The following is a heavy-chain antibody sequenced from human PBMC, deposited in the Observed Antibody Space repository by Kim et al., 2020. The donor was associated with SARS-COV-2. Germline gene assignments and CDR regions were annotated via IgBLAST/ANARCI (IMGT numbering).Heavy chain of an antibody. CDR2: ISSDGNNN. Sequence: GGSLRLSCAASGFTFRSYGMHWVRQAPGKGLEWVAVISSDGNNNYYADYVKGRFTISRDNSENTLYLHINNLRAEDTAVYYCTTESGSSYGDGAFDIWGQGTMVIVSS. V-gene: IGHV3-30*03. D-gene: IGHD4-17*01. CDR3: TTESGSSYGDGAFDI. J-gene: IGHJ3*02. CDR1: GFTFRSYG.